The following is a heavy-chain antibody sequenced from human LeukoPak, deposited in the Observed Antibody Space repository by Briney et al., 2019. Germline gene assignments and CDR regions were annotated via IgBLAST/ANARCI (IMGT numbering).Heavy chain of an antibody. CDR3: ARVYFDWLLYEGGTYFDY. D-gene: IGHD3-9*01. Sequence: SETLSLTCTVSGGSISSGGYYWSWIRQPPGKGLEWIGYIYHSGSTYYNPSLKSRVTISVDRSKNQFSLKLSSVTAADTAVYYCARVYFDWLLYEGGTYFDYWGQGTLVTVSS. V-gene: IGHV4-30-2*01. J-gene: IGHJ4*02. CDR2: IYHSGST. CDR1: GGSISSGGYY.